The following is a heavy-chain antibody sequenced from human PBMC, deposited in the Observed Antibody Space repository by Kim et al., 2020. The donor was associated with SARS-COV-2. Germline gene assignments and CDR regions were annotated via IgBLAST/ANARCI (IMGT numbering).Heavy chain of an antibody. V-gene: IGHV3-30*04. Sequence: GGSLRLSCAASGFTFSSYAMHWVRQAPGKGLEWVAVISYDGINKYYADSVKGRFTISRDNSKNTLYLQMNSLRAEDTAVYYCARDIRDYYDSSGYYYWDYFDYGGQGTLVTVSS. CDR2: ISYDGINK. J-gene: IGHJ4*02. D-gene: IGHD3-22*01. CDR3: ARDIRDYYDSSGYYYWDYFDY. CDR1: GFTFSSYA.